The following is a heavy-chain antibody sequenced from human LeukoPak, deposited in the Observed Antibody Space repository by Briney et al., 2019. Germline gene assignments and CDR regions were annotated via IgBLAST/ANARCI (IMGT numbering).Heavy chain of an antibody. J-gene: IGHJ4*02. Sequence: GGSLRLSCAASGFTFSTYSMHWVRQAPGKGLEWVSSISSSSGYIYYADSVKGRFTISRDNAKNSLYLQMNSLRAEDTAVYYCARGNSVAGTDISYWGQGTLVTVSS. CDR3: ARGNSVAGTDISY. CDR1: GFTFSTYS. D-gene: IGHD6-19*01. CDR2: ISSSSGYI. V-gene: IGHV3-21*01.